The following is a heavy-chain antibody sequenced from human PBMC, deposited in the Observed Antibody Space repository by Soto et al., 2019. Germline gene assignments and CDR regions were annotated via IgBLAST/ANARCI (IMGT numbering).Heavy chain of an antibody. CDR2: IIPIFGTA. CDR3: ARGVITVAAAGNSINYYYYYGMDV. V-gene: IGHV1-69*13. CDR1: GGTFSSYA. D-gene: IGHD6-13*01. J-gene: IGHJ6*02. Sequence: GASVKVSCKASGGTFSSYAISWVRQAPGQGLEWMGGIIPIFGTANYAQKFQGRVTITADESTSTAYMELSSLRSEDTAVYYCARGVITVAAAGNSINYYYYYGMDVWGQGTTVTVSS.